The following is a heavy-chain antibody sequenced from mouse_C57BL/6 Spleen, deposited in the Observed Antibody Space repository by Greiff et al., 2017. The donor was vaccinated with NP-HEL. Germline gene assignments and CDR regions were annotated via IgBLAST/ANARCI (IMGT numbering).Heavy chain of an antibody. J-gene: IGHJ1*03. CDR1: GYSFTGYF. CDR3: ARILLQVVGDWYFDV. Sequence: DVKLVESGPELVKPGDSVKISCKASGYSFTGYFMNWVMQSHGKSLEWIGRINPYNGDTFYNQKFKGKATLTVDKSSSTAHMELRSLTSEDSAVYYCARILLQVVGDWYFDVWGTGTTVTVSS. V-gene: IGHV1-20*01. D-gene: IGHD1-1*01. CDR2: INPYNGDT.